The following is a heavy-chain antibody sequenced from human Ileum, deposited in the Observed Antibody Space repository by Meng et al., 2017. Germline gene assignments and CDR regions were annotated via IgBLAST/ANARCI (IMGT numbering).Heavy chain of an antibody. V-gene: IGHV4-4*02. Sequence: GGVQAAGRRVVRPSGTRCLTCAVCGTWWSWVRQPPGKGLEWIGEIFQSGRTNDNPSLKSRVTISIDKSKSQIALQLGAVTAADTAVYSCATSNDRDVYYLGYWGQGTLVTVSS. CDR1: GTW. CDR2: IFQSGRT. CDR3: ATSNDRDVYYLGY. J-gene: IGHJ4*02. D-gene: IGHD3-22*01.